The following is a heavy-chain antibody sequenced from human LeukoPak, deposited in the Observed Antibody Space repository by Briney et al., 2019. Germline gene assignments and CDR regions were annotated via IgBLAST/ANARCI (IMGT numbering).Heavy chain of an antibody. Sequence: GGSLRLSCAGSGFTFSSYTMNWVRQAPGKGLEWVSSISSSATYIYYADSVRGRFTVSRDDAKNSLFLHMNSLRAEDTAVYYCATWDDYGDYVAFEYWGQGTLVTVSS. D-gene: IGHD4-17*01. CDR1: GFTFSSYT. CDR2: ISSSATYI. CDR3: ATWDDYGDYVAFEY. J-gene: IGHJ4*02. V-gene: IGHV3-21*01.